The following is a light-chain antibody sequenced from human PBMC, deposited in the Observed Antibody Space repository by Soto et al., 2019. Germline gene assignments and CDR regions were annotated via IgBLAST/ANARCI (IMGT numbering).Light chain of an antibody. CDR1: QTISSW. CDR3: QHYGSSPPIT. Sequence: DIQMTQSPSTLSVSVGDRVTITFRASQTISSWLAWYQQKPGKAPKLLIYKASTLKSGVPSRFSGSGSGTDFTLTISRLEPEDFAVYYCQHYGSSPPITFGQGTKVDIK. V-gene: IGKV1-5*03. J-gene: IGKJ1*01. CDR2: KAS.